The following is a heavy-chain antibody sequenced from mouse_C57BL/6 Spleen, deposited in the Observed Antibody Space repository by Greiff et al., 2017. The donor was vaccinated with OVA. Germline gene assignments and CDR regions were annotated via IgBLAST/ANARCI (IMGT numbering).Heavy chain of an antibody. CDR3: ARQGSSGLDY. J-gene: IGHJ2*01. V-gene: IGHV5-9*01. CDR1: GFTFSSYT. Sequence: EVMLVESGGGLVKPGGSLKLSCAASGFTFSSYTMSWVRQTPEKRLEWVATISGGGGNTYYPDSVKGRFTISRDNAKNTLYLQMSSLRSEDTALYYCARQGSSGLDYWGQGTTLTVSS. CDR2: ISGGGGNT. D-gene: IGHD3-2*02.